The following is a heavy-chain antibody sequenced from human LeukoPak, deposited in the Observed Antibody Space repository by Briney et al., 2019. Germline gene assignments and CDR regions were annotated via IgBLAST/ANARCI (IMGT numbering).Heavy chain of an antibody. CDR1: GFTFSSYS. Sequence: GGSLRLSCAASGFTFSSYSMNWVRQSPGKGLEWVSSFSNNNAIFYAESVRGRFTISRDNARNSVFLQMFSLKVEDTAVYYCAREDTRGGDLHYWGQGVRVTVSS. V-gene: IGHV3-69-1*01. CDR3: AREDTRGGDLHY. D-gene: IGHD2-21*02. CDR2: FSNNNAI. J-gene: IGHJ4*02.